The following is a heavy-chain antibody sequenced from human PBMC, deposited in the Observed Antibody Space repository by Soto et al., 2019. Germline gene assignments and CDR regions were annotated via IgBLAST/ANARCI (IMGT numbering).Heavy chain of an antibody. CDR2: INQGGTT. CDR3: ARGVTGYSSICYAW. CDR1: GGSFSVHY. J-gene: IGHJ4*02. Sequence: PSETLSLTCAVYGGSFSVHYWSWIRQPPGKGLEWIGEINQGGTTNYNPSLKSRVTMSVDTSKNQFSLKLSSVTAADTAVYYCARGVTGYSSICYAWWGQVTRXT. D-gene: IGHD6-13*01. V-gene: IGHV4-34*01.